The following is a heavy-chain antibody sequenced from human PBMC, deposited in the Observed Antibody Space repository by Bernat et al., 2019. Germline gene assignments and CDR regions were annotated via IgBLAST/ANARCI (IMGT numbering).Heavy chain of an antibody. Sequence: EVQLVESGGDLVQPGGSLRLSCSASGFTFSSYPMYWVRQAPGKGLEYVSAIGNNGANTYYAASVKGRFAISRENSKNTLYLQMSSLGAEDTAVYYCVKGVGTMVRDGVDVWGQGITVTVFS. J-gene: IGHJ6*02. V-gene: IGHV3-64D*06. D-gene: IGHD3-10*01. CDR2: IGNNGANT. CDR3: VKGVGTMVRDGVDV. CDR1: GFTFSSYP.